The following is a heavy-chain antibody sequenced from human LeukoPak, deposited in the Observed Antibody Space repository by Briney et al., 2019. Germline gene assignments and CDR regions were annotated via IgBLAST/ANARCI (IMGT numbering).Heavy chain of an antibody. CDR2: IYYSGST. V-gene: IGHV4-59*08. CDR1: GGSISSYY. D-gene: IGHD6-25*01. CDR3: ARAAAKLSYMDV. Sequence: SETLSLTCTVSGGSISSYYWSWIRQLPGKGLEWIGYIYYSGSTNYNPSLKSRVTISVDTSKNQFSLKVRSVTAADTAVYYCARAAAKLSYMDVWGKGTTVTVSS. J-gene: IGHJ6*03.